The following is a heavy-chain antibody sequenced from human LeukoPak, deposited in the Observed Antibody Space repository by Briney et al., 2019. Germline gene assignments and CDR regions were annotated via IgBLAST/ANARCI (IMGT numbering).Heavy chain of an antibody. CDR1: GGSISSSSYY. CDR2: IYYSGST. Sequence: SETLSLTCTVSGGSISSSSYYWGWIRQPPGKGLEWIGSIYYSGSTYYNPSLKSRVTISVDTSKNQFSLKLSSVTGADTAVYYCARTHSRERVYGYWGQGTLVTVSS. V-gene: IGHV4-39*01. CDR3: ARTHSRERVYGY. J-gene: IGHJ4*02. D-gene: IGHD5/OR15-5a*01.